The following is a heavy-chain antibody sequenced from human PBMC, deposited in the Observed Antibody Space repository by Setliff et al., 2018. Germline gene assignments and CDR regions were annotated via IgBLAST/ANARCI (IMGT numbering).Heavy chain of an antibody. J-gene: IGHJ4*02. D-gene: IGHD3-16*01. V-gene: IGHV4-34*01. Sequence: PSETLSLTCTVSGASFSGYYWSWIRQSPGKGLEWIGEINHLGGTNYNPSLRSRVTISVDTSKNLFSLKLRSVTAADTAMYYCARLPNYVWGSPVDYWGQGTLVTVSS. CDR3: ARLPNYVWGSPVDY. CDR1: GASFSGYY. CDR2: INHLGGT.